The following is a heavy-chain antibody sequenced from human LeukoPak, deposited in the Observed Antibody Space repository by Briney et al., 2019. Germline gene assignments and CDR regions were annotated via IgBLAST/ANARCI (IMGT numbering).Heavy chain of an antibody. CDR1: GGSISSSGLY. Sequence: SETLSLTCTVSGGSISSSGLYWSWIRQPPGKGLEWIGYIYYSGSTNYNPSLKSRVTISVDTSKNQFSLKLSSVTAADTAMYYCARVSGYDWESFYDYWGQGSLVTVSS. J-gene: IGHJ4*02. D-gene: IGHD5-12*01. V-gene: IGHV4-61*08. CDR2: IYYSGST. CDR3: ARVSGYDWESFYDY.